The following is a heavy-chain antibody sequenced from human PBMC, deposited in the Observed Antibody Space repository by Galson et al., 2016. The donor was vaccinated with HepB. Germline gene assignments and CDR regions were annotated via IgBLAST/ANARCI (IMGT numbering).Heavy chain of an antibody. J-gene: IGHJ4*02. CDR1: GFTFSSYG. V-gene: IGHV3-30-3*01. CDR3: ARDLGSWNEVNDY. D-gene: IGHD6-13*01. CDR2: ISYDGSKK. Sequence: SLRLSCAASGFTFSSYGMHWVRQAPGKGLEWVAVISYDGSKKYYADSVKGRFTISRENSKNTLYLQMNSLRVEDTAVYYCARDLGSWNEVNDYWGQGTVVTVSS.